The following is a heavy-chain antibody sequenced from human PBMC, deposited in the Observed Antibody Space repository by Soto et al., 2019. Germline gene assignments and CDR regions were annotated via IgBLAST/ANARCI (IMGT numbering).Heavy chain of an antibody. Sequence: QVQLVESGGGVVQPGRSLRLSCAASGFTFNNYGLHWIRQATGKGLEWVAIIWFDGSFEYYADSVKGRFTISRDNSKNTLYLQMNSLRVEDTAVYYCARDLRQLWFGDYGMDVWGPGTTVTVSS. CDR2: IWFDGSFE. D-gene: IGHD3-10*01. J-gene: IGHJ6*02. CDR3: ARDLRQLWFGDYGMDV. V-gene: IGHV3-33*01. CDR1: GFTFNNYG.